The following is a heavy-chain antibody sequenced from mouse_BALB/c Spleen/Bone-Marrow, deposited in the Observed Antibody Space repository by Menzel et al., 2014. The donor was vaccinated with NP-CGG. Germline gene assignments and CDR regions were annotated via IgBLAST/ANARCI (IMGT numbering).Heavy chain of an antibody. J-gene: IGHJ3*01. V-gene: IGHV1S137*01. CDR3: AREGGNFPWFAY. Sequence: QVQLQQSGAELVRPGVSVKISCKGSGYTFTDYAMHWMKQSHAKSLEWIGVISTYYGDASYNLKFKGKATMTVDKSSSTAYMELARLTSEDSAIYYCAREGGNFPWFAYWGQGTLVTVSA. CDR2: ISTYYGDA. CDR1: GYTFTDYA. D-gene: IGHD2-1*01.